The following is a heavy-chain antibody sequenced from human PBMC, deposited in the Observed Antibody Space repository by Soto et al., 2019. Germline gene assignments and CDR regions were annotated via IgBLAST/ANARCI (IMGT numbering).Heavy chain of an antibody. J-gene: IGHJ4*02. Sequence: SETLSLTCTVSGGSINSHYWSWIGQPPGKGLEWLGYVYYNGSTNYNPSLKSRVTMSVDKSKNQLSLKLTSLTAADTAVYYCTRVFVAGFDYWGQGTLVTVSS. CDR2: VYYNGST. D-gene: IGHD2-21*01. CDR1: GGSINSHY. CDR3: TRVFVAGFDY. V-gene: IGHV4-59*11.